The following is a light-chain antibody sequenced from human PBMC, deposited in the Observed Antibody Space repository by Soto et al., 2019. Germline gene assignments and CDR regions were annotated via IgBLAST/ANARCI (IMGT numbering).Light chain of an antibody. CDR1: QTVSNK. J-gene: IGKJ1*01. CDR3: QQYNNWPKT. V-gene: IGKV3-15*01. CDR2: GAS. Sequence: EIVMTQSPATLSVSPGERATLSCRASQTVSNKLAWYKQKPGQAPRLLIYGASTRATGIPARFSGSGSGTEFTLTISSLQSEDFAAYYCQQYNNWPKTFGQGTKVDIK.